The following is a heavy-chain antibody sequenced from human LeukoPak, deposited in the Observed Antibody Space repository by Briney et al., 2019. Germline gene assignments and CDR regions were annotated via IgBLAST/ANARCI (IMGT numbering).Heavy chain of an antibody. Sequence: SVKVSCKASGYTFTSYGISWVRQAPGQGLEWMGGIIPIFGTANYAQKFQGRVTITADESTSTAYMELSSLRSEDTAVYYCARGGGGYSYGYYYYFDYWGQGTLVTVSS. CDR1: GYTFTSYG. D-gene: IGHD5-18*01. CDR2: IIPIFGTA. CDR3: ARGGGGYSYGYYYYFDY. V-gene: IGHV1-69*13. J-gene: IGHJ4*02.